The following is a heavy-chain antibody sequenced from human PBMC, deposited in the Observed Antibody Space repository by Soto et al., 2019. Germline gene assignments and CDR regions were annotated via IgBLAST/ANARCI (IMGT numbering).Heavy chain of an antibody. J-gene: IGHJ4*02. V-gene: IGHV4-4*07. Sequence: SDTLSLTCTVSCGSISSYYWSWIRQPSGKGLEWIGRIYTSGSTNYNPSLKRRVTMSVDTSKNQFSLKLGSVTAADTAVYYCARKARPGDFDYWGQGSLVT. D-gene: IGHD6-6*01. CDR3: ARKARPGDFDY. CDR2: IYTSGST. CDR1: CGSISSYY.